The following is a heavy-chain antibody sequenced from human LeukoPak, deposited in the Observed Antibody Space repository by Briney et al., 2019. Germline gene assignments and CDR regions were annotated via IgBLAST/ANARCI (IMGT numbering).Heavy chain of an antibody. CDR1: GGSISGYY. CDR2: IYYSGST. V-gene: IGHV4-59*08. D-gene: IGHD3-3*01. CDR3: ARLQHGVFRVVRLHWYFDL. J-gene: IGHJ2*01. Sequence: SETLSLTCTVSGGSISGYYWSWIRQPPGKGLEWIGYIYYSGSTNYNPSLKSRVTISGDTPNNQFFLKLSSVTAADTALYYCARLQHGVFRVVRLHWYFDLWGRGTLVTVSS.